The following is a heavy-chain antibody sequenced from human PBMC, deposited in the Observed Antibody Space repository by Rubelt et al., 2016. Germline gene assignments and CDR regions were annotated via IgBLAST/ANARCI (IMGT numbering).Heavy chain of an antibody. CDR1: GGSTNNLY. V-gene: IGHV4-4*07. J-gene: IGHJ5*01. Sequence: QVQLQESGPGLVRPSETLSLTCTVSGGSTNNLYWSWLRQSAEKGLEWIGRIYSSGTFNYNPSLTGRVTMALDTSKNQLTLNLRSVTAADTATCYCARDFSTWSRGDWFDSWGQGIPVTVSS. CDR3: ARDFSTWSRGDWFDS. D-gene: IGHD6-13*01. CDR2: IYSSGTF.